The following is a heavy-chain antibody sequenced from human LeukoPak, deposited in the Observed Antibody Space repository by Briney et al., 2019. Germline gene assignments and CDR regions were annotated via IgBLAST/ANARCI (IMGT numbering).Heavy chain of an antibody. CDR3: ARGRFDCYMDV. D-gene: IGHD3-10*01. V-gene: IGHV4-34*01. Sequence: SETLSLTCAVYGGSFSGYYWSLIRQPPGKGLEWIGEINHSGSTNYSPSLKSRVTISVDTSKNQFSLKLSSVTAADTAVYYCARGRFDCYMDVWGKGTTVTVSS. J-gene: IGHJ6*03. CDR2: INHSGST. CDR1: GGSFSGYY.